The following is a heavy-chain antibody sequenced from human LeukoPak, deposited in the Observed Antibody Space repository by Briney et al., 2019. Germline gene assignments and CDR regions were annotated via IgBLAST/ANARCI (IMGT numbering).Heavy chain of an antibody. V-gene: IGHV3-48*03. D-gene: IGHD5-12*01. CDR1: GFTFSSYE. CDR2: ITSSGSTI. J-gene: IGHJ4*02. CDR3: ARETSGGYVWEGFDY. Sequence: GGSLRLSCAASGFTFSSYEMNWVRQAPGKGLAWVSYITSSGSTIYYADSVKGRFTIFRDNAKNSLYLQMNSLRAEDTAIYYCARETSGGYVWEGFDYWGQGTLVTVSS.